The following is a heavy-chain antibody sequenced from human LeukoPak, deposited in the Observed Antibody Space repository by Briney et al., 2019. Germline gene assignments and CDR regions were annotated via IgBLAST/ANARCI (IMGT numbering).Heavy chain of an antibody. D-gene: IGHD7-27*01. J-gene: IGHJ4*02. Sequence: QPGGSLRLSCAASGFTFSSYAMSWVRQAPGKGLEWVANIKQDGSDKNYVDSVKGRFTISRDNAKNLLYLQMNSLRAEDTAVYYCAREDWGPDYWGQGTLVTVSS. CDR2: IKQDGSDK. V-gene: IGHV3-7*01. CDR3: AREDWGPDY. CDR1: GFTFSSYA.